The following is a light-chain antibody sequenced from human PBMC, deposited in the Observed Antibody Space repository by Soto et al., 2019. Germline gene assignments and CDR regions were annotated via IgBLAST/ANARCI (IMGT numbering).Light chain of an antibody. CDR2: AAS. CDR3: LQYSGYVPT. J-gene: IGKJ4*01. V-gene: IGKV1-17*03. Sequence: DIQMTQSPSAMSASVGDRVTITCRASQVINSYLAWFQQKPGKVPKRLIYAASNLESGVPSRFSGSGSGTEFTLTINSLQPEDFATYYCLQYSGYVPTVGGGTKVDSK. CDR1: QVINSY.